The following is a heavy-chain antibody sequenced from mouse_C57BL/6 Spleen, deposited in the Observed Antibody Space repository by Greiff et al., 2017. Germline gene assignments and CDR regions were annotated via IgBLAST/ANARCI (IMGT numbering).Heavy chain of an antibody. J-gene: IGHJ1*03. CDR1: GYTFTSYW. CDR2: IDPSDSET. V-gene: IGHV1-52*01. D-gene: IGHD1-1*01. Sequence: QVQLQQPGAELVRPGSSVKLSCKASGYTFTSYWMHWVKQRPIQGLEWIGNIDPSDSETHYNQKFKDKATLTVDKSSSTAYMQLSSLTSEDSAVYYCARRGGSSYERWYFDVWGTGTTVTVSS. CDR3: ARRGGSSYERWYFDV.